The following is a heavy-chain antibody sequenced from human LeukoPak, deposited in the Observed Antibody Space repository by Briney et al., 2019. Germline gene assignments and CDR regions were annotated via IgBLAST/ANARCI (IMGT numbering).Heavy chain of an antibody. CDR3: AREHSSSWTYYYYGMDV. CDR2: ISYDGSNK. Sequence: GGSLRLSCAASGFTFSSYAMHWVRQAPGKGLEWVAVISYDGSNKYYADSVKGRFTIPRDNSKNTLYLQMNSLRAEDTAVYYCAREHSSSWTYYYYGMDVWGQGTTVTVSS. D-gene: IGHD6-13*01. CDR1: GFTFSSYA. J-gene: IGHJ6*02. V-gene: IGHV3-30-3*01.